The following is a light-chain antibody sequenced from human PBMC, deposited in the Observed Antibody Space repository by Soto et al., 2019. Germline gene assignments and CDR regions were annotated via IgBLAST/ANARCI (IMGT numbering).Light chain of an antibody. Sequence: QSVLTQPRSVSGSPGQSVAISCTGTTSDVGGYDYVSWHQQHPGKAPELIIFDVSKRPSGVPDRFSGSKSGNTASLTISGLQAEDVADYFCCSYAGDFYVFGSGTKVTVL. V-gene: IGLV2-11*01. J-gene: IGLJ1*01. CDR1: TSDVGGYDY. CDR3: CSYAGDFYV. CDR2: DVS.